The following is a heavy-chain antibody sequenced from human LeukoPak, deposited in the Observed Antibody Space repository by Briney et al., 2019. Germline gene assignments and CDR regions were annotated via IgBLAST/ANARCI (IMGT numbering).Heavy chain of an antibody. CDR3: ARDGSLDV. Sequence: ASVKVSCKAFGYTFNDYYMHWMRQAPGQGPEWMGWINPNSGDTNYAQKLQGRVTMTRDTSISPTSMELSMLRFDDTAVYYCARDGSLDVWGQGTTVTVSS. D-gene: IGHD6-13*01. V-gene: IGHV1-2*02. CDR1: GYTFNDYY. CDR2: INPNSGDT. J-gene: IGHJ6*02.